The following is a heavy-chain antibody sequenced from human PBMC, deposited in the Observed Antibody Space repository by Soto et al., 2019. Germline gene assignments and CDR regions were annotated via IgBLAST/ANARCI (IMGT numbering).Heavy chain of an antibody. D-gene: IGHD3-10*01. CDR2: INHSGST. J-gene: IGHJ6*03. CDR3: ARAAAYGSGSYYGRNYYYMDV. V-gene: IGHV4-34*01. CDR1: GGSFSGYY. Sequence: SETLSLTCAVYGGSFSGYYWSWIRQPPGKGLEWIGEINHSGSTNYNPSLKSRVTISVDTSKNQFSLKLSSVTAADTAVYYCARAAAYGSGSYYGRNYYYMDVWGKGTTVTVSS.